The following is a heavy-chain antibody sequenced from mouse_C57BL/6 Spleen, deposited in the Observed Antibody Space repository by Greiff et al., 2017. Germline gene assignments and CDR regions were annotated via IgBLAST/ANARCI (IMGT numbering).Heavy chain of an antibody. V-gene: IGHV2-2*01. J-gene: IGHJ3*01. Sequence: VQLQQSGPGLVQPSQSLSITCTVSGFSLTSYGVHWVRQSPGKGLEWLGVIWSGGSTDYNAAFISRLSISKDNSKSQVFFKMNSLQADDTAIYYCARGEVGYYGSSIAYWGQGTLVTVSA. CDR1: GFSLTSYG. CDR2: IWSGGST. CDR3: ARGEVGYYGSSIAY. D-gene: IGHD1-1*01.